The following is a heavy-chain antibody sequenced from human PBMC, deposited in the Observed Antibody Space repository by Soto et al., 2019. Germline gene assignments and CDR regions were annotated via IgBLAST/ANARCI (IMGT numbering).Heavy chain of an antibody. V-gene: IGHV1-8*01. J-gene: IGHJ5*02. D-gene: IGHD2-15*01. CDR1: GYTFTSYD. CDR2: MNPNSGNT. CDR3: ARGYCSGGSCYSSWFDP. Sequence: ASVKVSCKASGYTFTSYDINWVRQATGQGLEWMGWMNPNSGNTGYAQKFQGRVTMTRNTSISTAYMELSSLRSEDTAVYYCARGYCSGGSCYSSWFDPWGQGTLVTSPQ.